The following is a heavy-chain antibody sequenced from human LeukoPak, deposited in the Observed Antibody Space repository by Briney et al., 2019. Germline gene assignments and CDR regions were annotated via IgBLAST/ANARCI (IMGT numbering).Heavy chain of an antibody. CDR3: ARRVIAAQRPGMDV. CDR2: IYYSGST. V-gene: IGHV4-39*07. D-gene: IGHD6-6*01. J-gene: IGHJ6*04. Sequence: SETLSLTCTVSGGSISSSSYYWGWIRQPPGKGLEWIGSIYYSGSTYYNPSLKSRVTISVDTSKNQFSLKLSSVTAADTAVYYCARRVIAAQRPGMDVWGKGTTVTVSS. CDR1: GGSISSSSYY.